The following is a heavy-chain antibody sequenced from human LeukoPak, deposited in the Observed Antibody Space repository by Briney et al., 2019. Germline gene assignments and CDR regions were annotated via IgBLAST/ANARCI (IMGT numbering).Heavy chain of an antibody. J-gene: IGHJ4*02. CDR2: ISAYNGNT. CDR1: GYTFTSYG. Sequence: ASVKVSCKASGYTFTSYGISWVRQAPGQGLEWMGWISAYNGNTNYAQKLQGRVTMTTDASTSTAYMELRSLRSDDTAVYYCARDGLWGSGPLPIFDYWGQGTLVTVSS. CDR3: ARDGLWGSGPLPIFDY. D-gene: IGHD6-19*01. V-gene: IGHV1-18*04.